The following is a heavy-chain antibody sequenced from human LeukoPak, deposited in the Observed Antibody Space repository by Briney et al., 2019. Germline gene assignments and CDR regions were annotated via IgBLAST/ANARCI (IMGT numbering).Heavy chain of an antibody. CDR3: ARDQYSSGWYYFDY. CDR1: GGTFSSYA. V-gene: IGHV1-69*05. Sequence: ASGKVSCKASGGTFSSYAISWVRQAPGQGLEWKGRIIPIFGTANYAQKFQGRVTITTDESTSTVYMELSSLRSEDTAIYYCARDQYSSGWYYFDYWGQGTLVTVSS. J-gene: IGHJ4*02. D-gene: IGHD6-19*01. CDR2: IIPIFGTA.